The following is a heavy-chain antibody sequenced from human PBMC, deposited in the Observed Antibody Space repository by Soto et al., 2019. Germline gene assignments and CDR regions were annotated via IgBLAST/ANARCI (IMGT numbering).Heavy chain of an antibody. CDR3: ARHCGRSRYSGSGVAWFAP. Sequence: QLQLQESGPGLVKPSETLSLTCTVSGGSISSSSYYWGWIRQPPGKGLEWIGRISYSGSTYYNPSLKSRVTISVDTSKNQSSLKLSSVTGADSAVYYCARHCGRSRYSGSGVAWFAPWGQVTLVTVAS. CDR2: ISYSGST. V-gene: IGHV4-39*01. D-gene: IGHD1-26*01. J-gene: IGHJ5*02. CDR1: GGSISSSSYY.